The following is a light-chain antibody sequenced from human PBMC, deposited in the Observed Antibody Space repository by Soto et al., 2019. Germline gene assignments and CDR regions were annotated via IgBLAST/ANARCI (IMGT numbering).Light chain of an antibody. CDR1: QSISSL. CDR3: QQYNSYST. CDR2: KAS. V-gene: IGKV1-5*03. Sequence: DIQITQSPCTLSASVGDRVTITCRASQSISSLLAWYQQKPGKAPKLLIYKASSLESGVPSRFSGSGSGTEFTLTISSLQPDDFATYYCQQYNSYSTLGQGTKVDIK. J-gene: IGKJ1*01.